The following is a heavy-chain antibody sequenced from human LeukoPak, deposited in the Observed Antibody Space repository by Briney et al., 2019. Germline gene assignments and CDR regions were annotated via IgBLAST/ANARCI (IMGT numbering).Heavy chain of an antibody. J-gene: IGHJ5*02. CDR2: ISYDGSNK. CDR1: GFTFSSYA. CDR3: AKVGRMAGVSSWFDT. Sequence: GRSLRLSCAASGFTFSSYAMHWVRQAPGKGLEWVAVISYDGSNKYYADSVKGRFTISRDNSKNTLYLQMNSLTAEDTAVYYCAKVGRMAGVSSWFDTWGQGTLVTVSS. V-gene: IGHV3-30-3*01. D-gene: IGHD3-10*01.